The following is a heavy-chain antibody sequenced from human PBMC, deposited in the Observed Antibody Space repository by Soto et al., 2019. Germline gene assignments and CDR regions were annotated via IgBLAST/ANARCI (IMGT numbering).Heavy chain of an antibody. CDR2: ISGGGDTT. CDR1: GFTFSSYG. Sequence: EVQLLESGGGLVQPGGSLRLTCAASGFTFSSYGISWIRLSPGKGLEWVSVISGGGDTTYYTPSVKGRFTISRDDFRNTLYLQMNSLRTEDTAIYYSAKLRDFVVRPAGILDYWGPGTLVTVSS. D-gene: IGHD2-2*01. J-gene: IGHJ4*02. CDR3: AKLRDFVVRPAGILDY. V-gene: IGHV3-23*01.